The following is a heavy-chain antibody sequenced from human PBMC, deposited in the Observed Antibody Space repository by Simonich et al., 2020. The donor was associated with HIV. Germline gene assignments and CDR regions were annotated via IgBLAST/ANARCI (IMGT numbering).Heavy chain of an antibody. J-gene: IGHJ4*02. D-gene: IGHD6-6*01. CDR2: INNSGSI. V-gene: IGHV4-34*01. CDR1: GGSFSGYY. Sequence: QVQLQQWGAGLLKPSETLSLTCAVYGGSFSGYYWSWIRQPPGKGLEWIAKINNSGSIYYNPSRKSRVTISVDTSKSQFSLKVSSVTAADTAVYYCARNGIAARPDTSEVDYWGQGTLVTVSS. CDR3: ARNGIAARPDTSEVDY.